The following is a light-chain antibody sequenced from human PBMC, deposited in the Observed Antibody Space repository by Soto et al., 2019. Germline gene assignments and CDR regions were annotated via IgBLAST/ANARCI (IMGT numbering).Light chain of an antibody. CDR3: CSYAGSSTPAYV. Sequence: QSVLTQPASVSGSPGQSITISCTGTSSDVGSYNLVSWYQQHPGKAPKLMIYEGSKRPSGVSNRFSGSKSGNTASLTISGPQAEDEADYYCCSYAGSSTPAYVFGTGTKVTVL. J-gene: IGLJ1*01. V-gene: IGLV2-23*01. CDR1: SSDVGSYNL. CDR2: EGS.